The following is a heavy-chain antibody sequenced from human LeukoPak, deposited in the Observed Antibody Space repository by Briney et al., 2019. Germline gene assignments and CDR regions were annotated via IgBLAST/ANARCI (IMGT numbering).Heavy chain of an antibody. J-gene: IGHJ6*02. D-gene: IGHD4/OR15-4a*01. V-gene: IGHV4-59*01. CDR1: GGSISHYY. CDR2: IYYTGTT. Sequence: SETLSLTCTVSGGSISHYYWSWTRQPPGKGPEWIGYIYYTGTTNYNPSLKSRATISVDTSKNQFSLKLNSVTAADTAVYYCAREDPQTKVPEGMDVWGQGTTVTVSS. CDR3: AREDPQTKVPEGMDV.